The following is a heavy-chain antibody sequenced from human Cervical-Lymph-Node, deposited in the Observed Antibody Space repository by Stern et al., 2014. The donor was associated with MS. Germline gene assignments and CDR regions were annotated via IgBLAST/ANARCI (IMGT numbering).Heavy chain of an antibody. D-gene: IGHD5-24*01. CDR3: ARHSIKGYNGFDA. CDR1: GFALTSAG. CDR2: ISAYNGNT. V-gene: IGHV1-18*01. J-gene: IGHJ4*02. Sequence: VQLVQSGAELKKPGASVKVSCKASGFALTSAGISWVRQAPGQGLEWMGWISAYNGNTYYAQRVQNRANISTDTSTSTAYMELRSLSSDDTAVYCCARHSIKGYNGFDAWGQGTLVTVSS.